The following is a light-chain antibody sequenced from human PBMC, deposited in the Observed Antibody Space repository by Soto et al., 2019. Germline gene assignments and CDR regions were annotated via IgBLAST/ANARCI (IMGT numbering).Light chain of an antibody. J-gene: IGKJ1*01. V-gene: IGKV3-15*01. CDR2: GAS. CDR1: QSVSSN. CDR3: QQYNNWPPWT. Sequence: EIVMTQSPATLSVSPGERATLSCRASQSVSSNLAWYQQKPGQAPRLLIYGASTRATGIPARFSGSGSGTQFTLTLSSLQSEDFAFYYCQQYNNWPPWTFRQGTKVEIK.